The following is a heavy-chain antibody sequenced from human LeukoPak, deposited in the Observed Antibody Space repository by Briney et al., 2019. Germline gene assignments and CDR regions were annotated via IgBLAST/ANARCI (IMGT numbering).Heavy chain of an antibody. CDR3: AKSGSSGYYLFDY. V-gene: IGHV3-30*18. CDR1: GYTFTGYY. Sequence: SCKASGYTFTGYYMHWVRQAPGKGLEWVAVISYDGSNKNYADSVKGRFTISRDNSKNTLYLQMDSLRAEDTAVYFCAKSGSSGYYLFDYWGQGALVTVSS. D-gene: IGHD3-22*01. J-gene: IGHJ4*02. CDR2: ISYDGSNK.